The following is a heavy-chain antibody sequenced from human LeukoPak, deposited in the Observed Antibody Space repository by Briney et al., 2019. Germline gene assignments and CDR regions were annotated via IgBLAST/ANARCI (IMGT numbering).Heavy chain of an antibody. D-gene: IGHD3-10*01. CDR3: AKGSQLLWFGEPRPAY. V-gene: IGHV3-23*01. CDR2: ISGSGGST. Sequence: GGSLRLSCAASGFTFSSYAMSWVRQAPGKGLEWVSAISGSGGSTYYADSVKGRFTISRDNSKNTLYLQMNSLRAEDTAVYYCAKGSQLLWFGEPRPAYWGQGALVTVSS. CDR1: GFTFSSYA. J-gene: IGHJ4*02.